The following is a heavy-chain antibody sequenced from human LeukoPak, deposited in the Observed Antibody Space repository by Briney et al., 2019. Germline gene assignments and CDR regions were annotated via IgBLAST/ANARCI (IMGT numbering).Heavy chain of an antibody. CDR2: IYYNRTT. D-gene: IGHD2-15*01. Sequence: SDTLSLTCVVSGYSISSYNWWGWIRQPPGEGLEWIGYIYYNRTTNYNPSLKSRVTMSVDTSNNQFFLKLSSVAALDTAVYYCARKTSNVGWFDPWGQGILVTVSS. V-gene: IGHV4-28*06. J-gene: IGHJ5*02. CDR3: ARKTSNVGWFDP. CDR1: GYSISSYNW.